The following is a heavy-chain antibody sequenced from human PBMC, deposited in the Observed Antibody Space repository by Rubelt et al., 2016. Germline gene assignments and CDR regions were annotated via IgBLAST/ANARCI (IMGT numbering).Heavy chain of an antibody. Sequence: EVQLVESGGGLVQPGGSLRLSCAASGFTFSSYWMSWVRQAPGKGLEWVANIKQDGSENYYVDSVKGRFTISRANAKNALSLQMNSLRAEDTAVYYCAGLVGRSTSRTAYYYYYYMDVWGKGTTVTVSS. V-gene: IGHV3-7*01. J-gene: IGHJ6*03. CDR2: IKQDGSEN. CDR3: AGLVGRSTSRTAYYYYYYMDV. CDR1: GFTFSSYW. D-gene: IGHD2-2*01.